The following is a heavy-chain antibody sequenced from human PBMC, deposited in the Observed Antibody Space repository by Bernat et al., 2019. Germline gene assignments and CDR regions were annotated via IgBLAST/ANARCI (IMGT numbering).Heavy chain of an antibody. J-gene: IGHJ1*01. V-gene: IGHV4-39*01. CDR2: IYYSGST. CDR1: GGSISSSSYY. D-gene: IGHD3-10*01. Sequence: QLRLQESGPGLVKPSETLSLTCTVSGGSISSSSYYWGWIRQPPGKGLEWIGSIYYSGSTYYNPSLKSRVTISVDTSKNQFSLKLSSVTAADTAVYYCARGGLLWFGEDRPDGVPYFQHWGQGTLVTVSS. CDR3: ARGGLLWFGEDRPDGVPYFQH.